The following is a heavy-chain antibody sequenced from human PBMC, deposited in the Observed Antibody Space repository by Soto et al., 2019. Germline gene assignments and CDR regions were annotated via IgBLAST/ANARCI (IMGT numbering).Heavy chain of an antibody. D-gene: IGHD3-10*01. V-gene: IGHV3-23*01. CDR3: ARKGSTSPGPGNYFDS. CDR2: IGNDGAT. CDR1: GFNFSTSS. J-gene: IGHJ4*02. Sequence: TLSCAASGFNFSTSSMNWVRQAPGKGLEWVSAIGNDGATYYSDSVRGRFTISRDISENTLFLQMNSLRADDTAVYYCARKGSTSPGPGNYFDSWGQGSLVTVSS.